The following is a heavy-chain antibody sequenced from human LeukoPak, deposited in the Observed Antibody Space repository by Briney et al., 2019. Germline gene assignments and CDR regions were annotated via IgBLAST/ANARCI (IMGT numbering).Heavy chain of an antibody. CDR3: ARYHHYFDS. V-gene: IGHV3-11*04. CDR1: GFSFSDHY. J-gene: IGHJ4*02. CDR2: ITGSSTII. Sequence: GGSLKLSCVASGFSFSDHYMSWVRRAPGKGLEWLSYITGSSTIIKYADSVRGRFTISRDNAKNSVYLQINSLRVDDTAIYYCARYHHYFDSWGQGTLVTVSP.